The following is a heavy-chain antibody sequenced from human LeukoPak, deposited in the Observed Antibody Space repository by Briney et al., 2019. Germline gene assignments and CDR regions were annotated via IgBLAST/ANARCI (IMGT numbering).Heavy chain of an antibody. CDR2: IGCEGVHK. CDR3: AKDLHGGYSSDY. CDR1: GFTFNNFG. J-gene: IGHJ4*02. D-gene: IGHD3-22*01. V-gene: IGHV3-30*02. Sequence: QPGGSLRLSCAASGFTFNNFGMHWVRQAPGKGLEWVAFIGCEGVHKYYADSVKGRFTISKDNSKATLYLQMNSLRPEDTAVYYCAKDLHGGYSSDYWGQGTLVTVSS.